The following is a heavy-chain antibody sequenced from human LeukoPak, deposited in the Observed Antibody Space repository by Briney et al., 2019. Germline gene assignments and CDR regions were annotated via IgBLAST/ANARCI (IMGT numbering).Heavy chain of an antibody. V-gene: IGHV3-30*04. J-gene: IGHJ4*02. D-gene: IGHD3-16*01. CDR3: ARLNLEGVGTLLDY. CDR2: ISYDGSNK. CDR1: GFTFSSYA. Sequence: GRSLRLSCAASGFTFSSYAMHWVRQAPGKGLEWVAVISYDGSNKYYADSVKGRFTISRDNSKNTLYQQMNSLRAEDTAVYYCARLNLEGVGTLLDYWGQGTLVTVSS.